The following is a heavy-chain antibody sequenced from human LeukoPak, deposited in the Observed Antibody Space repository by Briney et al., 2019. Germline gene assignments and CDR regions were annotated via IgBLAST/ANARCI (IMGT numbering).Heavy chain of an antibody. V-gene: IGHV3-30*03. CDR2: ISYDGSNK. J-gene: IGHJ3*02. D-gene: IGHD2-2*02. CDR1: GFTFSSYG. CDR3: ARDLGAGYCSSTSCYTHAFDI. Sequence: GGSLTLSCAASGFTFSSYGMHWVRQAPGKGLEWVAVISYDGSNKYYADSVKGRFTISRDNSKNTLYLQMNSLRAEDTAVYYCARDLGAGYCSSTSCYTHAFDIWGQGTMVTVSS.